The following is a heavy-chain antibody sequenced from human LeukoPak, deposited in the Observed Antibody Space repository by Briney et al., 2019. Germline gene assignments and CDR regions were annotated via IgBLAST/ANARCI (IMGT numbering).Heavy chain of an antibody. D-gene: IGHD6-13*01. CDR2: IYYSGTT. V-gene: IGHV4-59*01. CDR3: ARMSSSWYWFDP. Sequence: SETLSLTCTVSGGPISNYYWSWIRQSPGKGLEWIGYIYYSGTTNYNPSLKSRVIISVDTSKNQLSLKLSSVTAADTAVYYCARMSSSWYWFDPWAREPWSPSPQ. J-gene: IGHJ5*02. CDR1: GGPISNYY.